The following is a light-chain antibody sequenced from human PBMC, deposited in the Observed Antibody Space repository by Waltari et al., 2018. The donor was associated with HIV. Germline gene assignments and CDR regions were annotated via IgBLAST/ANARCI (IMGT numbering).Light chain of an antibody. CDR2: EVS. Sequence: QSALTQSPSVSGSPGQSTTISCTGTSSDVGVYNNLSWYQQHPAKAPILMIYEVSNRPSGVSNRFSGSKSDNAAFLTISGLQAEDEADYYCSSYTTRNTRVFGGGTTLTVL. CDR3: SSYTTRNTRV. J-gene: IGLJ3*02. CDR1: SSDVGVYNN. V-gene: IGLV2-14*01.